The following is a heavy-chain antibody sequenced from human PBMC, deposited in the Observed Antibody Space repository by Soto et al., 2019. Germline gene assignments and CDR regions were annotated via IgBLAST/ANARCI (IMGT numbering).Heavy chain of an antibody. CDR3: ARGMYYDFRSGYSSYYYGMDV. J-gene: IGHJ6*02. Sequence: GGSLRLSCAASGFTVSSNYMSWVRQAPGKGLEWVSVIYSGGSTYYADSVKGRFTISRDNSKNTLYLQMNSLRAEDTAVYYCARGMYYDFRSGYSSYYYGMDVWGQGTTVTVSS. CDR1: GFTVSSNY. CDR2: IYSGGST. D-gene: IGHD3-3*01. V-gene: IGHV3-53*01.